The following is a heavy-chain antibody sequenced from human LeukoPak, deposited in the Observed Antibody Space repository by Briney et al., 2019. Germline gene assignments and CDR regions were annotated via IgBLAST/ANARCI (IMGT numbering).Heavy chain of an antibody. V-gene: IGHV1-46*01. Sequence: ASVKVSCKASGYTFISYSIHWVRQAPGQGLEWMGIINPSGGNTIYAQKFQGRVTMTRDMSTSTVYMELSSLTSDDTAVYFCARDISTYSGTFPGGDHWGQGTLVTVSS. CDR2: INPSGGNT. CDR1: GYTFISYS. J-gene: IGHJ4*02. D-gene: IGHD1-26*01. CDR3: ARDISTYSGTFPGGDH.